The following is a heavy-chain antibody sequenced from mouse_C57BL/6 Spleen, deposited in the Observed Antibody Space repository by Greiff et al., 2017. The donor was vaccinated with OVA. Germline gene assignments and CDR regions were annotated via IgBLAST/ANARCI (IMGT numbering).Heavy chain of an antibody. D-gene: IGHD1-1*01. CDR3: TRSLRYFDY. CDR1: GYTFTDYE. Sequence: SGAELVRPGGSVTLSCKASGYTFTDYEMHWVKQTPVHGLEWIGAIDPETGGTAYNQKFKGKAILTADKSSSTAYMELRSLTSEDSAVYYCTRSLRYFDYWGQGTTLTVSS. CDR2: IDPETGGT. V-gene: IGHV1-15*01. J-gene: IGHJ2*01.